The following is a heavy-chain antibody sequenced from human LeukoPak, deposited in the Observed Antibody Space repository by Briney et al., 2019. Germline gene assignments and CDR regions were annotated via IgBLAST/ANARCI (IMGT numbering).Heavy chain of an antibody. V-gene: IGHV7-4-1*02. CDR3: ARDMATTVDAFDI. CDR1: GYTFTGYY. Sequence: GASVKVSCEASGYTFTGYYMHWVRQAPGQGLDWMGWINTNTGNPTYAQGFTGRFVFSLDTSVSTAYLQISSLKAEDTAVYYCARDMATTVDAFDIWGQGTMVTVSS. CDR2: INTNTGNP. D-gene: IGHD5-24*01. J-gene: IGHJ3*02.